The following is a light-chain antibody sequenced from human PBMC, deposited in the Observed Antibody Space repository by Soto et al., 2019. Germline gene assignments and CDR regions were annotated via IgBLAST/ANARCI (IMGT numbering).Light chain of an antibody. CDR3: QQRSKGPLT. V-gene: IGKV3-11*01. CDR2: DAS. J-gene: IGKJ4*01. CDR1: QSVTDF. Sequence: EIVLTQSPVTLSSSPGERATLSCRASQSVTDFLAWYQQKPGQAPRLLIYDASNRATGIPARFRGSGSGTDVTLTICSLETEDFAVYYCQQRSKGPLTFGGGTKVDIK.